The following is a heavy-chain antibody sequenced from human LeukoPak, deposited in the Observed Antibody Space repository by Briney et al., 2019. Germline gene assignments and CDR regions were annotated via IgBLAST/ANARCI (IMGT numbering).Heavy chain of an antibody. Sequence: SETLSLTCTVSGGSITTTTYFWGWIRQPPGKGLEWIGSIYYSGSTYYNPSLKSRVTISVDTSKNQFSLKLSSVTAADTAVYYCARSDVGAAADPFAFDYWGQGTLVTVSS. CDR1: GGSITTTTYF. CDR3: ARSDVGAAADPFAFDY. CDR2: IYYSGST. V-gene: IGHV4-39*01. D-gene: IGHD6-13*01. J-gene: IGHJ4*02.